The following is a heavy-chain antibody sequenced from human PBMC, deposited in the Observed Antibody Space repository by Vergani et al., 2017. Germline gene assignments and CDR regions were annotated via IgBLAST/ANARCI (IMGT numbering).Heavy chain of an antibody. V-gene: IGHV1-69*01. CDR1: GGTFSSYA. CDR2: IIPIFGTA. D-gene: IGHD2-2*01. Sequence: VQLVQSGAEVKKPGSSVKVSCKASGGTFSSYAISWVRQAPGQGLEWMGGIIPIFGTANYAQKFQGRVTITADESTSTAYMELSSLRSEDTAVYYCARGRNCSSTSCYVFPRVFNWFDPWGQGTLVTVSS. CDR3: ARGRNCSSTSCYVFPRVFNWFDP. J-gene: IGHJ5*02.